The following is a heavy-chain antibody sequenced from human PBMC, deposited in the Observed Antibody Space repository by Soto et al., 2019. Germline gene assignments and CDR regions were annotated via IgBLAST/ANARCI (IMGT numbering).Heavy chain of an antibody. J-gene: IGHJ5*02. Sequence: ASVKVSCKASGYTFNSYGVSWVRQAPGQGLEWMGWISAHNGDTKYAQKFQGRVTMTTDTSMSTVYMELKSLSSDDTAVYYCARVSIVVSAALTTYDPRRQGTLVTVSS. V-gene: IGHV1-18*04. CDR3: ARVSIVVSAALTTYDP. CDR1: GYTFNSYG. CDR2: ISAHNGDT. D-gene: IGHD2-2*01.